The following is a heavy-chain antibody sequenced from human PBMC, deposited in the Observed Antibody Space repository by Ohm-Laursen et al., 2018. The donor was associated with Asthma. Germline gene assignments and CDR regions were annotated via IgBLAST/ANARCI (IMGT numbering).Heavy chain of an antibody. CDR2: INSDGSST. J-gene: IGHJ4*02. D-gene: IGHD4-17*01. CDR3: ARRDYGDYGRDY. CDR1: GFTFDDYT. Sequence: SLRLSCSASGFTFDDYTMHWVRQAPGKGLVWVSRINSDGSSTSYADSVKGRFTISRDNAKNTLYLQMNSLRDEDTAVYYCARRDYGDYGRDYWGQGTLVTVSS. V-gene: IGHV3-74*01.